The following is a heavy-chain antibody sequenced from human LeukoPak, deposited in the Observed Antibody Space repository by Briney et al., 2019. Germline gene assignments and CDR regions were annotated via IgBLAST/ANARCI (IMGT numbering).Heavy chain of an antibody. CDR2: ISGSGGST. Sequence: PGGSLRLSCAASGFTFSSYAMSWVRQAPGKGLEWVSAISGSGGSTYYADSVKGRFTISRDNSKNTLYLQMNSLRAEDTAVYYCARTLRGSYDSSGYYSPDAFDIWGQGTMVTVSS. J-gene: IGHJ3*02. V-gene: IGHV3-23*01. CDR1: GFTFSSYA. D-gene: IGHD3-22*01. CDR3: ARTLRGSYDSSGYYSPDAFDI.